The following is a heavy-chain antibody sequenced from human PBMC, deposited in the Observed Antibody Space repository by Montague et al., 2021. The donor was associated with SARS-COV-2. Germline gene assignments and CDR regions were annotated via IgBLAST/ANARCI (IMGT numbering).Heavy chain of an antibody. D-gene: IGHD2-21*01. J-gene: IGHJ6*02. V-gene: IGHV3-48*03. Sequence: SLRLSCAASGFIFGSYEMNWVRQAPGKGLEWISYISSSGGGSTKHYTDSVKGRFIISRDNAKNSLYLQMNSLRVEDTAIYYCARDRDWDDWCGMDVWGQGTTVTVSS. CDR3: ARDRDWDDWCGMDV. CDR2: ISSSGGGSTK. CDR1: GFIFGSYE.